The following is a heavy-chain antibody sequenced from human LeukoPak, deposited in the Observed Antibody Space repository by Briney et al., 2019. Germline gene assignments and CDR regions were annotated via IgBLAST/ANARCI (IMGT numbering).Heavy chain of an antibody. V-gene: IGHV3-33*01. CDR2: IWYDGSDK. Sequence: GGSLRLSCAASGFTFSSYGMHWVRQAPGKGLEWVALIWYDGSDKYYADSVKGRFTISRDNSKNTLHLQMNSLRAEDTAVYYCARGRVVIPEGPDYWGQGTLVTVPS. J-gene: IGHJ4*02. D-gene: IGHD3-10*01. CDR1: GFTFSSYG. CDR3: ARGRVVIPEGPDY.